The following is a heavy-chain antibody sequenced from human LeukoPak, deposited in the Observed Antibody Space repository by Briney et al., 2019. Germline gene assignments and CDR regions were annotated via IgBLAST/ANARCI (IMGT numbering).Heavy chain of an antibody. CDR3: ARDSGTTGEVKFDP. CDR2: IFYSGST. V-gene: IGHV4-4*02. CDR1: GGSIFSTNW. D-gene: IGHD3-10*01. Sequence: SGTLSLTCAVSGGSIFSTNWWSWVRQPPGKGLEWIGQIFYSGSTSYNPSLKSRVTMSVDTSKNQFSLKLSSVTAADTAVYYCARDSGTTGEVKFDPWGQGTLVTVSS. J-gene: IGHJ5*02.